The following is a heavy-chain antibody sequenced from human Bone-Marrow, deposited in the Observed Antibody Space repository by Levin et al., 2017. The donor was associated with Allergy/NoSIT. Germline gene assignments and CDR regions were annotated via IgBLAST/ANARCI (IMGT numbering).Heavy chain of an antibody. J-gene: IGHJ6*02. Sequence: SCAASGFTFSSYGMHWVRQAPGKGLEWVAVISYDGSNKYYADSVKGRFTISRDNSKNTLYLQMNSLRAEDTAVYYCAKDLQAAAGTVYYYYGMDVWGQGTTVTVSS. CDR2: ISYDGSNK. CDR1: GFTFSSYG. D-gene: IGHD6-13*01. V-gene: IGHV3-30*18. CDR3: AKDLQAAAGTVYYYYGMDV.